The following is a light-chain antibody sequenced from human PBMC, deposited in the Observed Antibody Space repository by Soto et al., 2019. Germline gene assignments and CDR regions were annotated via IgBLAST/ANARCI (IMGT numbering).Light chain of an antibody. Sequence: QSVLTQPPSASGAPGQRVTLSCIGGSSNVGFNAVNWYQQLPGAAPKLLIHGNSQRPSGVPDRFSGSKSGTSASLAIIGLRAEDEAHYYCAAWDDSKRGVVFGGGTMLTVL. CDR1: SSNVGFNA. J-gene: IGLJ3*02. CDR2: GNS. CDR3: AAWDDSKRGVV. V-gene: IGLV1-47*02.